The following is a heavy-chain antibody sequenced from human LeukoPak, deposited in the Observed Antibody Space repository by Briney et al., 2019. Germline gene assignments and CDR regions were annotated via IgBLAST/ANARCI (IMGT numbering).Heavy chain of an antibody. Sequence: GGSLRLSCAASGFSFNNYFMIWVRQAPGKGLEWVSSIGRYGNYIYYAESVKGRFTISRDNAKNSFYLHMSGLRPDDTAVYFCARLDLGTVRRNAFDVWGLGTMVTVSS. CDR3: ARLDLGTVRRNAFDV. CDR2: IGRYGNYI. V-gene: IGHV3-21*01. J-gene: IGHJ3*01. CDR1: GFSFNNYF. D-gene: IGHD3/OR15-3a*01.